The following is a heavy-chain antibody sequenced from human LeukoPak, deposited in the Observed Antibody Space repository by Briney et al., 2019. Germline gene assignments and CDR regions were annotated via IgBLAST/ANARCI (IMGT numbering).Heavy chain of an antibody. Sequence: GGSLRLSCTASGFTFGDYAMSWVRQAPGKGLEWVGFIRSKAYGGTTEYAASVKGRFTISRDDSKSIAYLQMNSLKTEDTAVYYCTRVDRQQLVPGDWFDPWGQGTLVTVSS. V-gene: IGHV3-49*04. CDR1: GFTFGDYA. CDR2: IRSKAYGGTT. D-gene: IGHD6-13*01. J-gene: IGHJ5*02. CDR3: TRVDRQQLVPGDWFDP.